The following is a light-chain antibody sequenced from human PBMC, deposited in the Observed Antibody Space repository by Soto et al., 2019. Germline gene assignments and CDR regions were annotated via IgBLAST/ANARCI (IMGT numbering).Light chain of an antibody. V-gene: IGKV3-20*01. CDR1: HSVSSNY. Sequence: EIVLTQSPGTLSLSPGEGGTLSCRASHSVSSNYLAWYQQKPGQAPRLLIYGASSRATGVPDRFSGSGSGTEFTLTISRLEPEDLAVYYCQQYGRSATFGGGTKVEIK. CDR3: QQYGRSAT. CDR2: GAS. J-gene: IGKJ4*01.